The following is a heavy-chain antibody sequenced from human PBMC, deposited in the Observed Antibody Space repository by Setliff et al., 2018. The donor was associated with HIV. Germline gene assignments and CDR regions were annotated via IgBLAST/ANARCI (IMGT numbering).Heavy chain of an antibody. CDR2: INHGGST. J-gene: IGHJ4*02. Sequence: SETLSLTCTASGASVSGVNYYWTWIRQPPGKGLEWIGYINHGGSTDYNPSLMSRVTISLDTPKNQFSLKLNSVIAADTAVYYCARNRVPSSLWGQGTLVTVPQ. CDR3: ARNRVPSSL. CDR1: GASVSGVNYY. V-gene: IGHV4-61*01. D-gene: IGHD3-10*01.